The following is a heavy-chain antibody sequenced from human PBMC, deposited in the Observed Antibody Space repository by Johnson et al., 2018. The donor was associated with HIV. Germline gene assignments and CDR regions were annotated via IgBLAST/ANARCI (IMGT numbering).Heavy chain of an antibody. CDR3: ARDPEWSAFDI. CDR1: GFTFDEHG. V-gene: IGHV3-20*04. J-gene: IGHJ3*02. CDR2: IAWNGATT. D-gene: IGHD3-3*01. Sequence: VQLVESGGGVVQPGRSLRLSCAASGFTFDEHGMSWVRQAPGKGLEWVSGIAWNGATTGYADSVKGRFTISRDNVKKSLYLQMNSLRVADTAIYYCARDPEWSAFDIWGRGTMVTVSS.